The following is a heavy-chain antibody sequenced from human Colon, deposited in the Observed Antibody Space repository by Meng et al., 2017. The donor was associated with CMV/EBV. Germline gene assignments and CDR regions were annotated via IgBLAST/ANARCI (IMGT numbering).Heavy chain of an antibody. Sequence: GGSLRLSCAASGFTFSSYSLNWVRQAPGKGLEWVSSISHSSDTKYADSVKGRFTFSRDNAQNSVFLQMNSLTAEDTAVYYCARGWPPDYWGQGTLVTVSS. J-gene: IGHJ4*02. CDR1: GFTFSSYS. CDR2: ISHSSDT. CDR3: ARGWPPDY. D-gene: IGHD6-13*01. V-gene: IGHV3-21*06.